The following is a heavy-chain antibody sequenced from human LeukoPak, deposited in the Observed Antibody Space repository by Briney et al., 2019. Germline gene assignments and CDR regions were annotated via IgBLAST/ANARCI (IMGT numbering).Heavy chain of an antibody. D-gene: IGHD4-23*01. CDR1: GESFSDYY. Sequence: SETLSLTCAVYGESFSDYYWSWIRQPPGKGLEWIGEIYHSGSTNYNPSLKSRVTISVDKSKNQFSLKLSSVTAADTAVYYCATLDYGGNSGIYDYWGQGTLVTVSS. CDR3: ATLDYGGNSGIYDY. V-gene: IGHV4-34*01. J-gene: IGHJ4*02. CDR2: IYHSGST.